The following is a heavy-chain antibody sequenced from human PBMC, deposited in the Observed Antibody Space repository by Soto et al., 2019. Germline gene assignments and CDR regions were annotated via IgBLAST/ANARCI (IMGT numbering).Heavy chain of an antibody. CDR3: ARHGQLYNSGWYLNWFDP. D-gene: IGHD6-19*01. J-gene: IGHJ5*02. CDR2: VYYSGST. Sequence: SETLSLTWTVSGGSISISTYYWGWIRQPPGKGLEWIGSVYYSGSTYYNPSLKSRVTISVDTSKNQFSLKLSSVTAADTAVYYCARHGQLYNSGWYLNWFDPWGQGTLVTVSS. CDR1: GGSISISTYY. V-gene: IGHV4-39*01.